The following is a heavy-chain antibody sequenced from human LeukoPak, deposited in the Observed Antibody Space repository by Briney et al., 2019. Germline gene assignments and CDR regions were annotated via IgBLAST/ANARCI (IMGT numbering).Heavy chain of an antibody. D-gene: IGHD2-21*02. Sequence: SETLSLTCTVSGGSISSYYWSWIRQPPGKGLEWIGYIYYSGSTNYNPSLKSRVTISVDTSKNQFSLKLSSVTAADTAVYYCARVGTCGGDCPIGYWGQGTLVTVSS. CDR1: GGSISSYY. J-gene: IGHJ4*02. V-gene: IGHV4-59*01. CDR2: IYYSGST. CDR3: ARVGTCGGDCPIGY.